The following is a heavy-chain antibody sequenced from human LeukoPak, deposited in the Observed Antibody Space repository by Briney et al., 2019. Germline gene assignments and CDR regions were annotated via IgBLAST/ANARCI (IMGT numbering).Heavy chain of an antibody. CDR3: ARGTAMVFDYFDY. J-gene: IGHJ4*02. Sequence: KPRGSLRLSCAASGFTFSSYSMNWVRQAPGKGLEWVSSISSSSSYIYYADSVKGRFTISRDNAKNSLYLQMNSLRAEDAAVYYCARGTAMVFDYFDYWGQGTLVTVSS. V-gene: IGHV3-21*01. CDR2: ISSSSSYI. D-gene: IGHD5-18*01. CDR1: GFTFSSYS.